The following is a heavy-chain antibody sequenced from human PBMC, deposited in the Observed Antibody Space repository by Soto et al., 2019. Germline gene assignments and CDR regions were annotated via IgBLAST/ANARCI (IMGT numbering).Heavy chain of an antibody. CDR3: AGALGGYGDYVTYYYYGMDV. CDR2: ISYDGSNK. CDR1: GFTFSSYA. D-gene: IGHD4-17*01. Sequence: PGGSLRLSCAASGFTFSSYAMHWVRQAPGKGLEWVAVISYDGSNKYYADSVKGRFTISRDNSKNTLYLQMNSLRAEDTAVYYCAGALGGYGDYVTYYYYGMDVWGQGTTVTVSS. V-gene: IGHV3-30-3*01. J-gene: IGHJ6*02.